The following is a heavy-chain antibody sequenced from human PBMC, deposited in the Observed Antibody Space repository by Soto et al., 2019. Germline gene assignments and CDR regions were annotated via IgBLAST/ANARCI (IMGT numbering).Heavy chain of an antibody. D-gene: IGHD5-12*01. CDR2: ISTYSGDT. CDR1: GYTFFTYY. Sequence: ASVEVSCKASGYTFFTYYISWVLQAPGQGLEWMGWISTYSGDTKYARKFQGRVTMTTDTSTTTAYLELRSLRSDDTAVYYCARHHGPTTSENWFDPWGQGTLVTVSS. CDR3: ARHHGPTTSENWFDP. J-gene: IGHJ5*02. V-gene: IGHV1-18*01.